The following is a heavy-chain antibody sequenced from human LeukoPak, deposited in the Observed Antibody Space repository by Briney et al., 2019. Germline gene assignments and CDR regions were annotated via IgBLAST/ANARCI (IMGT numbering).Heavy chain of an antibody. CDR2: ISGSGTNT. D-gene: IGHD4-17*01. J-gene: IGHJ4*02. CDR1: GFTFSSYA. V-gene: IGHV3-23*01. CDR3: ANGEVYFDY. Sequence: GGSLRLSCAASGFTFSSYAMTWVRQAPGKGLEWVSVISGSGTNTDYADSVKGRFTISRDNSKNTLYLQMNSLRAEDTAVYYCANGEVYFDYWGQGTLVTVSS.